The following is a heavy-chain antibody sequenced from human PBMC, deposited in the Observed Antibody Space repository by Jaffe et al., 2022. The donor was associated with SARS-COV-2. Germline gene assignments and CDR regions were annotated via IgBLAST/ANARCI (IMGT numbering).Heavy chain of an antibody. V-gene: IGHV2-5*02. CDR3: AHQYSSSSDYYYYGMDV. Sequence: QITLKESGPTLVKPTQTLTLTCTFSGFSLSTSGVGVGWIRQPPGKALEWLALIYWDDDKRYSPSLKSRLTITKDTSKNQVVLTMTNMDPVDTATYYCAHQYSSSSDYYYYGMDVWGQGTTVTVSS. CDR2: IYWDDDK. J-gene: IGHJ6*02. CDR1: GFSLSTSGVG. D-gene: IGHD6-6*01.